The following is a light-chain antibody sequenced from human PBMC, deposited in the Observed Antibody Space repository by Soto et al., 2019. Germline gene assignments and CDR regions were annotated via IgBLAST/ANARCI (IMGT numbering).Light chain of an antibody. Sequence: EIVLTHSPGTLSLSPGERATLSCRASQIVNNNYLAWYQQKPGQAPRLVIYGASSRATGIPDRFSASGSGTDFTLTISRLEPEDFAVYYCQQYARAPLTFGQGTKVDI. CDR1: QIVNNNY. J-gene: IGKJ1*01. V-gene: IGKV3-20*01. CDR3: QQYARAPLT. CDR2: GAS.